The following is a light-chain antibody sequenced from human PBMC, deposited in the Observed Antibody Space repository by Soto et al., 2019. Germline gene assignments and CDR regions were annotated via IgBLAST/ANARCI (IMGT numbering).Light chain of an antibody. CDR1: TGTVTSDNY. Sequence: QTVVTQEPSLTVSPGGTVTLTCASSTGTVTSDNYPNWFQQKPGQAPRPLIYGTNNKPSWTPARFSGSNLGGKAALTLSGVQAEDEADYYCLLYSAGGQRGVFGGGTKLTVL. V-gene: IGLV7-43*01. CDR3: LLYSAGGQRGV. CDR2: GTN. J-gene: IGLJ2*01.